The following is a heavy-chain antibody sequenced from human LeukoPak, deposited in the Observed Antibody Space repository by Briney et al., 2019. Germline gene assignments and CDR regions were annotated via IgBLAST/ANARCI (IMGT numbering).Heavy chain of an antibody. V-gene: IGHV3-21*01. CDR2: ISSSSSYI. CDR3: ARDRDPN. Sequence: PGGSLRLSCAVSGFTFSDYTMNWVRQAPGKGLEWVSSISSSSSYIYYADSVKGRFTISRDNAKNSLYLQMNSLRAEDTAVYYCARDRDPNWGQGTLVTVSS. D-gene: IGHD3-10*01. CDR1: GFTFSDYT. J-gene: IGHJ4*02.